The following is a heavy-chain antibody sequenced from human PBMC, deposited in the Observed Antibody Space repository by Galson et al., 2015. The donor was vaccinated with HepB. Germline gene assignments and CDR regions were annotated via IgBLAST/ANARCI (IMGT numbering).Heavy chain of an antibody. CDR1: GYTYSRYD. CDR2: ISGYSERT. J-gene: IGHJ3*02. Sequence: SVKVSCKASGYTYSRYDITWVRQAPGQGLEWMGWISGYSERTNYAPKFQGRVTITADKSSTTAAMELNNLTSGDTAMYYCARDLGPALVMGVDAFDIWGQGTMVIVSP. V-gene: IGHV1-18*01. D-gene: IGHD2-21*01. CDR3: ARDLGPALVMGVDAFDI.